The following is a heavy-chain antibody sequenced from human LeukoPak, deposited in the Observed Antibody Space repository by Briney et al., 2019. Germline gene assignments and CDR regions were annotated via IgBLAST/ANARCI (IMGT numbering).Heavy chain of an antibody. V-gene: IGHV1-69*05. J-gene: IGHJ5*02. D-gene: IGHD2-15*01. CDR3: ARGGYCSGGSCYSSWIDP. CDR2: IIPIFGTA. Sequence: ASVKVSCKASGGTFSSYAISWVRQAPGQGLEWMGGIIPIFGTANYAQKFQGRVTITTDESTSTAYMELSSLRSEDTAVYYCARGGYCSGGSCYSSWIDPWGQGTLVTVSS. CDR1: GGTFSSYA.